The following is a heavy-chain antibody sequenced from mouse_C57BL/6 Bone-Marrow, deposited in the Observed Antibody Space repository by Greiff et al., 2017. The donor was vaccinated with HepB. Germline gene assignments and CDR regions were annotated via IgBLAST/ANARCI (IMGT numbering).Heavy chain of an antibody. D-gene: IGHD1-1*01. Sequence: EVKLMESGGGLVKPGGSLKLSCAASGFTFSSYAMSWVRQTPEKRLEWVATISDGGSYTYYPDNVQGRFTISRDNAKNNLYLQMSHLKSEDTAMYYCARKSYGSSLYYFDYWGQGTTLTVSS. CDR3: ARKSYGSSLYYFDY. J-gene: IGHJ2*01. V-gene: IGHV5-4*03. CDR2: ISDGGSYT. CDR1: GFTFSSYA.